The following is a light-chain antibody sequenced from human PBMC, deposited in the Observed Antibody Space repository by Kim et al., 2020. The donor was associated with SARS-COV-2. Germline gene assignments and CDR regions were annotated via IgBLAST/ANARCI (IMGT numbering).Light chain of an antibody. CDR3: LQDYNYPWT. V-gene: IGKV1-6*01. Sequence: AIQMTQSPSSLSASVGDTVTIACRASQDIRNDLGWYQQRPGKAPNLLIYVSSTLRSGVPSRFRGSGSGTDFTLTISSLQPEDSATYSCLQDYNYPWTFGQGTKVDIK. CDR2: VSS. CDR1: QDIRND. J-gene: IGKJ1*01.